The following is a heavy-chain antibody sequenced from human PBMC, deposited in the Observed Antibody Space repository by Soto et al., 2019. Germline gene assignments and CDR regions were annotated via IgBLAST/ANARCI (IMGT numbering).Heavy chain of an antibody. Sequence: QVQLVQSGAEVKKPGASVKVSCKASGYTFTSYGISWVRQAPGQGLEWMGWISAYSGNTDYAQKLQGRVTMTPDTSTSTAYMELRSLRSDDTAVYYCARQYDILTGYYLEVGYWGQGTLVTVSS. V-gene: IGHV1-18*01. CDR2: ISAYSGNT. J-gene: IGHJ4*02. D-gene: IGHD3-9*01. CDR1: GYTFTSYG. CDR3: ARQYDILTGYYLEVGY.